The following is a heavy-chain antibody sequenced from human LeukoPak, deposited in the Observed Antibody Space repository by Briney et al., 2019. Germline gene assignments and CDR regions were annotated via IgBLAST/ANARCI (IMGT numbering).Heavy chain of an antibody. CDR3: AKILLYGDNDY. Sequence: GGSLRLSCAASGFTFSSYGMHWVRQAPGKGLEWVSAISGSGGSTYYADSVKGRFTISRDNSKNTLYLQMNSLRAEDTAVYYCAKILLYGDNDYWGQGTLVTVSS. V-gene: IGHV3-23*01. CDR2: ISGSGGST. CDR1: GFTFSSYG. J-gene: IGHJ4*02. D-gene: IGHD4-17*01.